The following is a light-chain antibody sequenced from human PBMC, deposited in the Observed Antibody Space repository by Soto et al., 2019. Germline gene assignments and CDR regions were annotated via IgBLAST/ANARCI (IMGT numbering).Light chain of an antibody. CDR1: QSVGSN. V-gene: IGKV3-15*01. CDR3: QQNNNSPET. J-gene: IGKJ1*01. Sequence: ETVVTQSPATLSVSPGERATLSCRASQSVGSNLGWFQQKSGQPPRLLIYAASTRATGVRAKFSGSGSGTEFTVPSSSLQNEDIAIYYCQQNNNSPETSGQGNKVAVK. CDR2: AAS.